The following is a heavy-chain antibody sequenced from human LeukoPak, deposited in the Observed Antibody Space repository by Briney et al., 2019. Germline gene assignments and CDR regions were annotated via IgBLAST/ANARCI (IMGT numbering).Heavy chain of an antibody. Sequence: GASVKVSCKASGYTFTSYGISWVRQAPGQGLEWMGWISAYNGNTNYAQKLQGRVTMTTDTSTSTAYMELRSLRSDDTAMYYCARDNYDILTGSSVTDYWGQGTLVTVSS. CDR1: GYTFTSYG. J-gene: IGHJ4*02. V-gene: IGHV1-18*01. CDR2: ISAYNGNT. CDR3: ARDNYDILTGSSVTDY. D-gene: IGHD3-9*01.